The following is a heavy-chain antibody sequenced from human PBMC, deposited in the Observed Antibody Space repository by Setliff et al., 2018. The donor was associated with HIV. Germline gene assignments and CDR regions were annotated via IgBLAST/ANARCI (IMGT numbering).Heavy chain of an antibody. CDR2: VSHTGST. V-gene: IGHV4-34*01. CDR1: GGSLSGYY. Sequence: PSETLSLTCAVYGGSLSGYYWRWIRQPPGKGLGWIGDVSHTGSTNYNPSLKSRITISADTPKNQFSLKLSSVTAAGTAVYYCAREGTYSGTYWVRRVASFDIWGQGTMVTVSS. J-gene: IGHJ3*02. D-gene: IGHD1-26*01. CDR3: AREGTYSGTYWVRRVASFDI.